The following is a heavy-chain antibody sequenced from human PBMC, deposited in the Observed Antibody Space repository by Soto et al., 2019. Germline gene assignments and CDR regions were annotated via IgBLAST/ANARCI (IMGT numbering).Heavy chain of an antibody. CDR3: AKEFSRRLWFGHFFYVNV. D-gene: IGHD3-10*01. J-gene: IGHJ6*03. Sequence: EAQLVESGGGVIQAGRSLRLSCAGFGYSFDDYAMHWVRQVPGKGLEWVAGISWNSNRVAYADSVKGRFTICRDNVQNSLYLEMNSPRPQDMALYYCAKEFSRRLWFGHFFYVNVWGKGATVTVS. CDR2: ISWNSNRV. CDR1: GYSFDDYA. V-gene: IGHV3-9*03.